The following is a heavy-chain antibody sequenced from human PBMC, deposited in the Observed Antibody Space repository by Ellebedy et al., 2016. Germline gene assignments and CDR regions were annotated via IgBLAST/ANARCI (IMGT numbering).Heavy chain of an antibody. CDR3: ARDRGYYFDY. D-gene: IGHD3-10*01. V-gene: IGHV3-7*01. Sequence: GESLKISXAASGFTFSRSWMSWVRQTPAKGLEWVANIKPDGSEKYYVDSVKGRFTISRDNSKNTLYLQMNSLRAEDTAVYYCARDRGYYFDYWGQGTLVTVSS. CDR2: IKPDGSEK. CDR1: GFTFSRSW. J-gene: IGHJ4*02.